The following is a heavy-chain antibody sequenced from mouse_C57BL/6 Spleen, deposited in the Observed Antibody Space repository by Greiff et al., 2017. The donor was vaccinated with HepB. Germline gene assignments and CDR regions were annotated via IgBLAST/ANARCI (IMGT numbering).Heavy chain of an antibody. CDR1: GYTFTNYD. D-gene: IGHD1-1*01. J-gene: IGHJ3*01. CDR3: AGDNYYGSSAY. V-gene: IGHV1-85*01. CDR2: IYPRDGST. Sequence: QVQLQQSGPELVKPGASVKLSCKASGYTFTNYDINWVKQRPGQGLEWIGWIYPRDGSTKYNEKFKGKATLTVDTSSSTAYMELHSLTSEDSAVYCCAGDNYYGSSAYWGQGTLVTVSA.